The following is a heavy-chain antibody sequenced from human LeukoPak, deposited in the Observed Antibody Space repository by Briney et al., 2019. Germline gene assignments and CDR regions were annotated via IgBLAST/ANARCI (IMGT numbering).Heavy chain of an antibody. J-gene: IGHJ4*02. CDR3: ARDPRYGGNSFGYYFDY. V-gene: IGHV3-48*02. D-gene: IGHD4-23*01. CDR2: ISSSSSTI. CDR1: GFTFSSYS. Sequence: GGSLRLSCAASGFTFSSYSMNWVRQAPGKGLEWVSYISSSSSTIYYADSVKGRFTISRDNAKNSLYLQMNSLRDEDTAVYYCARDPRYGGNSFGYYFDYWGQGTLVTVS.